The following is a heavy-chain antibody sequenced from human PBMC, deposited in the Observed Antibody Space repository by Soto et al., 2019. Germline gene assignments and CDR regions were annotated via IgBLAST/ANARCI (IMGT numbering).Heavy chain of an antibody. V-gene: IGHV3-23*01. Sequence: EVQLLESGGGLVQPGGSLRLACAASGFTISTYAMSWVRQAPGKGLEWVSGINVGGDTTFYTDSVKGRFTISRDNSKNTLYLQMDSLRGEDTAVYYWATGGGSGSYGWAGYWGQGTLVTVSS. CDR3: ATGGGSGSYGWAGY. J-gene: IGHJ4*02. D-gene: IGHD3-10*01. CDR2: INVGGDTT. CDR1: GFTISTYA.